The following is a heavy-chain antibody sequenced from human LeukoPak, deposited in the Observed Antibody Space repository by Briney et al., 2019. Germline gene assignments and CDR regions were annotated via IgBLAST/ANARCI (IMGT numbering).Heavy chain of an antibody. CDR3: ARRTYVLRYFDWSSYYFDY. J-gene: IGHJ4*02. CDR2: IYYSGST. CDR1: GGSISSSSYY. Sequence: SETLSLTCTVSGGSISSSSYYWGWIRQPPGQGLEWIGSIYYSGSTYYNPSLKSRVTISVDTSKNQFSLKLSSVTAADTAVYYCARRTYVLRYFDWSSYYFDYWGQGTLVTVSS. D-gene: IGHD3-9*01. V-gene: IGHV4-39*01.